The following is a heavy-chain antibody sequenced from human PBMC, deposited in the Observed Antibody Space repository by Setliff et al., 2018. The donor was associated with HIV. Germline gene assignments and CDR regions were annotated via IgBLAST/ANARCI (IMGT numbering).Heavy chain of an antibody. CDR3: ARHWDYDRSSSYFRAFDI. J-gene: IGHJ3*02. Sequence: PSETLSLTCTVSGDSTNGYYWAWIRQPPGKGLEWIGTIFYSGFTYYNPSLKSRVSIAVDTSKNQISLRLSSVTVADTAVYYCARHWDYDRSSSYFRAFDIWGQGTMVTVSS. CDR1: GDSTNGYY. V-gene: IGHV4-39*01. D-gene: IGHD3-22*01. CDR2: IFYSGFT.